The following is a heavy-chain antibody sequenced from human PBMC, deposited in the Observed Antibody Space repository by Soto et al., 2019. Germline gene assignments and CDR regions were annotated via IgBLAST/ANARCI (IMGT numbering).Heavy chain of an antibody. D-gene: IGHD6-13*01. V-gene: IGHV3-21*01. CDR2: IDSTGSYI. CDR3: ATDGAAGSVVGV. CDR1: GFTFSSYG. Sequence: PGGALRLSCAASGFTFSSYGMNWVRPAPGKGLEWVSSIDSTGSYIYYADSVKGRLTISRDNARNSLYLHLNSLRTDDTAVYYCATDGAAGSVVGVWGQGTTVTVSS. J-gene: IGHJ6*02.